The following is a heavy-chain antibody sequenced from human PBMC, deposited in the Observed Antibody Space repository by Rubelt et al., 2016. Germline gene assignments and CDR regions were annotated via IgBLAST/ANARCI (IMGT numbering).Heavy chain of an antibody. V-gene: IGHV1-3*01. D-gene: IGHD4-11*01. Sequence: QVQLVQSGAEVKKPGASVKVSRKASGYTFTSYAMHWVRQAPGQRLEWMGWINAGNGNTKFSQKFQGRVTITADKSTRTAYMELSSLRSEDTAVYYCARSSYSNYGYNWFDPWGQGTLVTVSS. CDR3: ARSSYSNYGYNWFDP. CDR2: INAGNGNT. J-gene: IGHJ5*02. CDR1: GYTFTSYA.